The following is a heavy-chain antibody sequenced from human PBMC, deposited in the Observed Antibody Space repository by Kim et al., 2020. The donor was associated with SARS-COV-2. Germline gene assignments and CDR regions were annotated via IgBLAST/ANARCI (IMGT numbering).Heavy chain of an antibody. Sequence: SVKVSCKASGGTFTSYAITWVRQAPGQGLEWMGQIVPILGTTNYAQKFQGRVTITADESTGTAYMELSSLRSEDTAMYYCAREGYYYDFVSYAHAFDIWGQGTMVTVSS. D-gene: IGHD3-22*01. CDR1: GGTFTSYA. J-gene: IGHJ3*02. V-gene: IGHV1-69*11. CDR2: IVPILGTT. CDR3: AREGYYYDFVSYAHAFDI.